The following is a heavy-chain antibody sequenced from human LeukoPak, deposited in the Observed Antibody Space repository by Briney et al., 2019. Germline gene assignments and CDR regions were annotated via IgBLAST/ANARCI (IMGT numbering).Heavy chain of an antibody. D-gene: IGHD1-26*01. CDR3: ARTSGGYFYYYGMDV. Sequence: PSETLSLTCAVYGGSFSGYYWSWIRQPPGKGLEWSGEINHSGSTNYNPSLKSRVTISVDTSKNQFSLKLSSVTAADTAVYYCARTSGGYFYYYGMDVWGQGTTVTVSS. V-gene: IGHV4-34*01. CDR2: INHSGST. J-gene: IGHJ6*02. CDR1: GGSFSGYY.